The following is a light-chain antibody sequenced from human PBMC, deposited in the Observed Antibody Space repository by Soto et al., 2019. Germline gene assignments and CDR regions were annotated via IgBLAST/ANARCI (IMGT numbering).Light chain of an antibody. Sequence: QSVLTQPASVSGSPGQSITISCTGTSSDVGGYNYVSWYQHHPGKAPKLLIYEVTNRPSGVSNRFSASKSGNTASLTISGLQAEDEADYYCSSYTTSRTPLYVFGTGSKVAAL. CDR2: EVT. CDR1: SSDVGGYNY. V-gene: IGLV2-14*01. CDR3: SSYTTSRTPLYV. J-gene: IGLJ1*01.